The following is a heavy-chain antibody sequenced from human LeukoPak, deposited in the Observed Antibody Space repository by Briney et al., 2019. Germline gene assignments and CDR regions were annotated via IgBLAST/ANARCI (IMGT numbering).Heavy chain of an antibody. V-gene: IGHV4-59*11. D-gene: IGHD3-16*01. CDR1: GGSISSHY. CDR2: IYYTGST. J-gene: IGHJ5*02. Sequence: SETLSLTCTVSGGSISSHYWSWIRQSPGKGLEWIGYIYYTGSTYYDPSLKSRVTMSVDTSKNQFSLKLNSVTAADTAVYYCARVRGRGYNWFDPWGQGTLVTVSS. CDR3: ARVRGRGYNWFDP.